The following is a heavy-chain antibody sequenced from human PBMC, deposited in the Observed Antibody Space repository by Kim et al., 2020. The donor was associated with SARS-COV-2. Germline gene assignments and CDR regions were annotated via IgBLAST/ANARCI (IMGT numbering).Heavy chain of an antibody. D-gene: IGHD2-2*01. J-gene: IGHJ4*02. CDR2: INHSGST. CDR3: ARQGNIVVVPAAKWFDY. V-gene: IGHV4-34*01. CDR1: GGSFSGYY. Sequence: SETLSLTYAVYGGSFSGYYWSWIRQPPGKGLEWIGEINHSGSTNYNPSLKSRVTISVDTSKNQFSLKLSSVTAADTAVYYCARQGNIVVVPAAKWFDYWGQGTLVTVSS.